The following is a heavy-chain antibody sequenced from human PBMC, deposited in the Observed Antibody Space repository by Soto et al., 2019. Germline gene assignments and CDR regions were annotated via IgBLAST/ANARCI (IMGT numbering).Heavy chain of an antibody. Sequence: QIQLVESGGGLVKPGGSLRLSCAASGFSFSDHYMSWIRQAPGKGLEWLSYISPRSNYREYADSVKGRHTISRDNAKTSLFLQMNSLRAEDTGVYYCVRGGGGGQFDSWGQGTLVTVSS. CDR3: VRGGGGGQFDS. D-gene: IGHD2-21*01. V-gene: IGHV3-11*05. CDR2: ISPRSNYR. J-gene: IGHJ4*02. CDR1: GFSFSDHY.